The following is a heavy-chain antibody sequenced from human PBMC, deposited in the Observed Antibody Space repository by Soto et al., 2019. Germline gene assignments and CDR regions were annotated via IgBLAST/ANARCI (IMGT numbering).Heavy chain of an antibody. CDR3: ARRQYHHLDY. CDR2: IYYSGST. V-gene: IGHV4-59*01. Sequence: SETLSLTCPVSRVSTNGYYWILLRQPPGKGLEWIGYIYYSGSTNYNPSLKSRVTISLDTSKNQFSLKLSSVTAADTAVYYCARRQYHHLDYWGRGTLVTVSA. J-gene: IGHJ4*02. CDR1: RVSTNGYY. D-gene: IGHD4-4*01.